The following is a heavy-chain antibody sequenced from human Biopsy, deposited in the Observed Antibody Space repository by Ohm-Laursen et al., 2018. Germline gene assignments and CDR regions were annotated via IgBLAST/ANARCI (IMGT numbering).Heavy chain of an antibody. CDR1: GGSINSGGHF. D-gene: IGHD5-24*01. V-gene: IGHV4-31*01. Sequence: SQTLSLTCSVSGGSINSGGHFWGWVRQSPGKGLEWIGYIYDNGDTYYNPSLMSLVSISADTSKNQVSLRMSSVTAADTAVYYCASAGYNPDWNFDLWGRGTRVTVSS. CDR3: ASAGYNPDWNFDL. J-gene: IGHJ2*01. CDR2: IYDNGDT.